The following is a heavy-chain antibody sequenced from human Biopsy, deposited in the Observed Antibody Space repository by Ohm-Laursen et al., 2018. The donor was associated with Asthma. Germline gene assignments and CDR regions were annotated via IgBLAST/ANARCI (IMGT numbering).Heavy chain of an antibody. CDR2: VHSVFGTT. CDR3: ARKAGSCISRTCYSLDF. D-gene: IGHD2-2*01. Sequence: SVKASCQSLGGSFNTYVIGWVRQAPGQGLEWLGGVHSVFGTTTYPQKFQDRVTITADDSTSTVYKELSSLRSEDTAVYYCARKAGSCISRTCYSLDFWGQGTLVTVSS. V-gene: IGHV1-69*13. J-gene: IGHJ4*02. CDR1: GGSFNTYV.